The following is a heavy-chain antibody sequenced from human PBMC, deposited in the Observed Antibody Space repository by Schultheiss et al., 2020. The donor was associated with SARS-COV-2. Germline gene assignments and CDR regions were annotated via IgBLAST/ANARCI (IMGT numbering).Heavy chain of an antibody. CDR2: IYYSGST. CDR3: ARDRKVVPTAISDDSYYYYMDV. J-gene: IGHJ6*03. D-gene: IGHD2-2*01. V-gene: IGHV4-38-2*02. CDR1: GGSISSGYY. Sequence: SETLSLTCTVSGGSISSGYYWGWIRQPPGKGLEWIGYIYYSGSTYYNPSLKSRVTISVDTSKNQFSLKLTSVTAADTAVYYCARDRKVVPTAISDDSYYYYMDVWGKGTTVTVSS.